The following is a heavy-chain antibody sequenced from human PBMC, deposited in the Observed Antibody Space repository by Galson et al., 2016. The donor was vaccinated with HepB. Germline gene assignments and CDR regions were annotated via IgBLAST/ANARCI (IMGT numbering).Heavy chain of an antibody. J-gene: IGHJ4*02. D-gene: IGHD6-19*01. Sequence: SLRLSCAASGSSFRAYVMHWVRQAPGKGLEWVAGIGHDGNKEYFMESAKGRFTVSRDNSKNTLYLQMNTLGVEDTAVYYCARGDPWYSSGWGPDYWGQGTLVSVSS. CDR1: GSSFRAYV. CDR3: ARGDPWYSSGWGPDY. V-gene: IGHV3-33*01. CDR2: IGHDGNKE.